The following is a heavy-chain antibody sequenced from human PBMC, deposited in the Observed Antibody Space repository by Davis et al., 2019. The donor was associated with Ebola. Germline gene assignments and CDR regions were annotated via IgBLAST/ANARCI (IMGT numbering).Heavy chain of an antibody. J-gene: IGHJ5*02. D-gene: IGHD2-2*01. Sequence: GESLKISCKGSGYSFTSYWISWVRQMPGKGLEWMGRIDPSDSYTNYSPSFQGHVTISADKSISTAYLQWSSLKASDTAMYYCARIDIVVVPAAKGWFDPWGQGTLVTVSS. CDR2: IDPSDSYT. CDR1: GYSFTSYW. CDR3: ARIDIVVVPAAKGWFDP. V-gene: IGHV5-10-1*01.